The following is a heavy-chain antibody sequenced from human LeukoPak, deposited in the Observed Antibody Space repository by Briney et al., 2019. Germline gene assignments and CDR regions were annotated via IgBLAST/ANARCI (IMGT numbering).Heavy chain of an antibody. Sequence: SETLSLTCAVYGGSFSGYYWSWIRQPPGKGLEWIGEINHSGSTNYNPSPKSRVTISVDTSKNQFSLKLSSVTAADTAVYYCARVESYGPRSFDPWGQGTLVTVSS. J-gene: IGHJ5*02. CDR1: GGSFSGYY. CDR3: ARVESYGPRSFDP. D-gene: IGHD5-18*01. CDR2: INHSGST. V-gene: IGHV4-34*01.